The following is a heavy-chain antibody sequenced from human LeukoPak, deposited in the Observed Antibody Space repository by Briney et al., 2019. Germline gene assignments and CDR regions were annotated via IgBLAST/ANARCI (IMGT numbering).Heavy chain of an antibody. CDR3: AAYITPAFDY. V-gene: IGHV4-61*08. J-gene: IGHJ4*02. D-gene: IGHD3-16*01. CDR2: IYYSGST. Sequence: SETLSLTCTVSGASLSSGGYYWSWIRQPPGKGLEWIGYIYYSGSTNYNPSLKSRVTISVDTSKNQFSLKLSSVTAADTAVYYCAAYITPAFDYWGQGTLVTVSS. CDR1: GASLSSGGYY.